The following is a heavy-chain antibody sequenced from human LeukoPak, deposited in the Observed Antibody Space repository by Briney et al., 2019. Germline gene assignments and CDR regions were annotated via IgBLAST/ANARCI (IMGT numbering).Heavy chain of an antibody. J-gene: IGHJ6*03. V-gene: IGHV1-69*06. CDR2: IIPIFGTT. CDR3: ARGLPALPNYYYYYMDV. CDR1: GGTFSTYA. Sequence: SVKVSCKASGGTFSTYAITWVRQAPGQGLEWMGGIIPIFGTTNYAQKFQGRVTITADKSTSTAYMELSSLRSEDTAIYYCARGLPALPNYYYYYMDVWAKGPRSPSP. D-gene: IGHD2-2*01.